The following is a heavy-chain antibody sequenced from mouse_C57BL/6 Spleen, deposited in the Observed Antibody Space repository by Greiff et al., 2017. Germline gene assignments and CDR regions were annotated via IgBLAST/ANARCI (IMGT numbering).Heavy chain of an antibody. CDR3: AIIYYGNYGGVYAMDY. CDR2: IDPSASYT. CDR1: GYTFTSYW. J-gene: IGHJ4*01. V-gene: IGHV1-69*01. D-gene: IGHD2-1*01. Sequence: QVQLQQPGAELVMPGASVKLSCKASGYTFTSYWMHWVKQRPGQGLEWIGEIDPSASYTNYNQKFKGKSTLTVDKSSSTAYMQLSSLTSEDSAVYYCAIIYYGNYGGVYAMDYWGQGTSVTVSS.